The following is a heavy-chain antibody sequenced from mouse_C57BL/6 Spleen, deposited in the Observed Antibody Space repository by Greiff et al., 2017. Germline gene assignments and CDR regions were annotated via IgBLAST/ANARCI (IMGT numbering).Heavy chain of an antibody. CDR1: GYTFTSYW. J-gene: IGHJ2*01. D-gene: IGHD3-2*02. CDR3: AKWDSSCFDY. Sequence: QVQLQQSGAELAQPGASVKLSCKASGYTFTSYWMHWVKQRPGQGLEWIGYINPSSGYNTYNQKSKDKATLTADKSSSTAYMQLSSLTYGDSAVYYCAKWDSSCFDYWGQGTTLTVSS. V-gene: IGHV1-7*01. CDR2: INPSSGYN.